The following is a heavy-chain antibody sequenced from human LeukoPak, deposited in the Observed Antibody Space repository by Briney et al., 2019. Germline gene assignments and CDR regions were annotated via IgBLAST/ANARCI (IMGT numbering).Heavy chain of an antibody. Sequence: ASVKVSCKASGYTFTGYYMHWVRQAPGQGLEWMGRINPNSGGTNYAQKFQGRVTMTRDTSISTAYMELSRLRSDDTAVYYCARYPVRIQLWTRYYYYYMDVWGKGPTVTVSS. V-gene: IGHV1-2*06. CDR3: ARYPVRIQLWTRYYYYYMDV. J-gene: IGHJ6*03. CDR1: GYTFTGYY. CDR2: INPNSGGT. D-gene: IGHD5-18*01.